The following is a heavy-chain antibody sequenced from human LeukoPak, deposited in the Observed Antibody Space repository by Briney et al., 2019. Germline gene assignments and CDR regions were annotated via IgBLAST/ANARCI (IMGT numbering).Heavy chain of an antibody. J-gene: IGHJ4*02. D-gene: IGHD3-10*01. CDR2: ISYDGSNK. Sequence: GGSLRFSCAASGFTFSSYAMHWVRQAPGKGLEWVAVISYDGSNKYYADSVKGRFTISRDNSKNTLYLQMNSLRAEDTAVYYCARDVAYYGSGSSLDYWGQGTLVTVSS. CDR1: GFTFSSYA. CDR3: ARDVAYYGSGSSLDY. V-gene: IGHV3-30*04.